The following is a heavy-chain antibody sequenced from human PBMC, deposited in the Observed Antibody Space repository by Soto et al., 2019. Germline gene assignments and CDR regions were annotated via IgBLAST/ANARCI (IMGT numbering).Heavy chain of an antibody. D-gene: IGHD3-3*01. J-gene: IGHJ5*01. CDR2: IIPMFGAA. Sequence: QVQLVQSGAEVKKPGSSVKVSCTASGGTFSNFAISWVRQAPGQGLEWMGGIIPMFGAAEYAQEFQGRVTITADESTSTAYMELSRLRSEDTAMYYCARDFGLHNCFDSWGQGTQVTVYS. CDR1: GGTFSNFA. CDR3: ARDFGLHNCFDS. V-gene: IGHV1-69*01.